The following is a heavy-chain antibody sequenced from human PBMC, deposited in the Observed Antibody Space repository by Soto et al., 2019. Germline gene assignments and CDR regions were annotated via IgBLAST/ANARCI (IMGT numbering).Heavy chain of an antibody. CDR1: GFTFSSYV. CDR2: ISYDGSNK. Sequence: GGSLRLSCAASGFTFSSYVMHWVRQAPGKGLEWVAVISYDGSNKYYADSVKGRFTISRDNSKNTLYLQMSSLRPEDTAIYYCAKRIAVAGIYYYGMDLWGQGTTVTVSS. J-gene: IGHJ6*02. V-gene: IGHV3-30*18. CDR3: AKRIAVAGIYYYGMDL. D-gene: IGHD6-19*01.